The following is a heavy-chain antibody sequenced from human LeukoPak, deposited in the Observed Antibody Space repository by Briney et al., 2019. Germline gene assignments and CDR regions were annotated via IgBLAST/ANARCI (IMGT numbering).Heavy chain of an antibody. CDR1: GGSISSGSYY. CDR3: ARDGLGYCSSTSCYNPNT. Sequence: SETLSLTCTLSGGSISSGSYYWSWIRQPAGKRLEWIGRIYTSGSTNYNPSLKSRVTISVDTSKNQFSLKLSSVTAADTAVYYCARDGLGYCSSTSCYNPNTWGQGTLVTVSS. CDR2: IYTSGST. J-gene: IGHJ5*02. V-gene: IGHV4-61*02. D-gene: IGHD2-2*02.